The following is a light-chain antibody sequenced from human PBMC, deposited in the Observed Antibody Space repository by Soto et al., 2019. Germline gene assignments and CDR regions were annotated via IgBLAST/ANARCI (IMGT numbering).Light chain of an antibody. CDR1: QSVSSS. Sequence: IVLTQSPGTLSLSPGERAALSCRASQSVSSSLAWYQQKPGQAPRLLMYDASTRASGIPDRFSGSGSGTDFTLTISRLEPEDFAVYYCQQYGSLLWTFGQGTKVEI. V-gene: IGKV3-20*01. J-gene: IGKJ1*01. CDR3: QQYGSLLWT. CDR2: DAS.